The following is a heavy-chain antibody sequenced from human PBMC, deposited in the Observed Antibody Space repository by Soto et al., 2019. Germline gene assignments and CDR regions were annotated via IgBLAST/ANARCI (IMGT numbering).Heavy chain of an antibody. CDR2: FYYSGST. CDR1: GGSISTGGYY. D-gene: IGHD3-10*02. J-gene: IGHJ5*02. CDR3: ARGVFA. V-gene: IGHV4-31*03. Sequence: QVQLQESGPGLVKPSQTLSLTCTVSGGSISTGGYYWNWIRQHPGKGLEWIGYFYYSGSTYYNPSLXSXXTISVNTSKNQFSLKLSSVTAADTAVYYCARGVFAWGQGTLVTVSS.